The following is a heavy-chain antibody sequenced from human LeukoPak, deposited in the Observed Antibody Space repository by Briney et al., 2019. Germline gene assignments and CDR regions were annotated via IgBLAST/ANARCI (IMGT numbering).Heavy chain of an antibody. CDR2: ISGVGRST. J-gene: IGHJ4*02. D-gene: IGHD3-10*01. V-gene: IGHV3-23*01. CDR3: AKDRYLWFGELFTVDAN. Sequence: GGSLRLSCAASGFTFSSYGMNWVRQAPGKGLEWVSTISGVGRSTYYADSVKGRFTISRDNSKNTLYLQMNSLRAEDTAVYYCAKDRYLWFGELFTVDANWGQGTLVTVSS. CDR1: GFTFSSYG.